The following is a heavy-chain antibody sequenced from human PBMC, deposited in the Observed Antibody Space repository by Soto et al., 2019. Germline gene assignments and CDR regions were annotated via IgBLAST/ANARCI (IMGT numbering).Heavy chain of an antibody. D-gene: IGHD2-2*01. Sequence: PGGSPRLSCTVSGLTFSTYWMHWVRQAPGKGLVWVSRINGDGTSTAYADSVKGRFTISRDNAKNTLYLQMNSLRVEDTAVYYCARDRRAEIVVVPAASNRFDPWGQGTLVTVSS. CDR3: ARDRRAEIVVVPAASNRFDP. V-gene: IGHV3-74*01. CDR1: GLTFSTYW. CDR2: INGDGTST. J-gene: IGHJ5*02.